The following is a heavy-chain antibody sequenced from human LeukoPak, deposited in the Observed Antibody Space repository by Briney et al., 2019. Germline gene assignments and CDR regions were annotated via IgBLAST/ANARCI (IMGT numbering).Heavy chain of an antibody. CDR2: ISSGSSYI. V-gene: IGHV3-23*01. CDR1: GFTFSRYA. CDR3: AKEHNFWSGYYIDY. J-gene: IGHJ4*02. Sequence: GGSLRLSCAASGFTFSRYAMSWVRQAPGKGLEWVSSISSGSSYINYADSVKGRFAISRDNSKNTLYLQMNSLRAEDTAVYYCAKEHNFWSGYYIDYWGQGTLVTVSS. D-gene: IGHD3-3*01.